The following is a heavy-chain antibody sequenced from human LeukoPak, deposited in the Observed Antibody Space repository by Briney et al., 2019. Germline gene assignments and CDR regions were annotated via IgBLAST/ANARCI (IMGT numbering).Heavy chain of an antibody. CDR2: ISTSRNYI. CDR1: GFTFSSYH. V-gene: IGHV3-21*01. Sequence: GGSLRLSCVVSGFTFSSYHMNWVRQAPGKGLEWVSSISTSRNYIYYADSVTGRFTISRDNAKNSLYLQMNSLRAEDTAVYYCARRATTERGHSYGLDYWGQGTLVTVSS. D-gene: IGHD5-18*01. CDR3: ARRATTERGHSYGLDY. J-gene: IGHJ4*02.